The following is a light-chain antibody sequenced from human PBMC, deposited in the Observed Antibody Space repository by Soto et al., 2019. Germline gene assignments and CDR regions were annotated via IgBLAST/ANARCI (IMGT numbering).Light chain of an antibody. V-gene: IGKV1-5*01. CDR3: QQYSTNFRS. Sequence: DIPMTQSPSTLSTSVGDRVTITCRASQSISTWLAWYQQKPGKAPKLLIYDASGLESGVPSRFSGSGSGTEFTLTINSLQPDDFATYYCQQYSTNFRSFGRGTKVEIK. CDR1: QSISTW. CDR2: DAS. J-gene: IGKJ4*01.